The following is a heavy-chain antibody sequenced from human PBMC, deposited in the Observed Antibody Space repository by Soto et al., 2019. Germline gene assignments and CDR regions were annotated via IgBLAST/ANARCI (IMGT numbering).Heavy chain of an antibody. V-gene: IGHV4-31*03. CDR3: AREGGSYDSGGYLIRGAFDI. CDR1: GDSISRIDYY. CDR2: IYFRGNT. J-gene: IGHJ3*02. Sequence: SETLSLTCSVSGDSISRIDYYWTWIRQHPEKGLEWIGNIYFRGNTYYSPSLESRLTISVDTSKNQFSLKLTSVTAADTAVYYCAREGGSYDSGGYLIRGAFDIWGQGTMVTVS. D-gene: IGHD3-22*01.